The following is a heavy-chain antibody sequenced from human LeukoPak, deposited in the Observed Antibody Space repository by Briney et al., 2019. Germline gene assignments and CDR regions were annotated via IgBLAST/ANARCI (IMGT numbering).Heavy chain of an antibody. J-gene: IGHJ5*02. V-gene: IGHV4-4*07. CDR2: IYGSGST. D-gene: IGHD2-21*02. Sequence: PSETLSLTCTVSGGSISGYYWSGIRQPAGKGLEWIGRIYGSGSTNYNPSLGGRATVSADTSKNKVSLKLNSVTAADTAVYYCARERTDCGGDCYSYWFDPWGQGTQVTVFS. CDR3: ARERTDCGGDCYSYWFDP. CDR1: GGSISGYY.